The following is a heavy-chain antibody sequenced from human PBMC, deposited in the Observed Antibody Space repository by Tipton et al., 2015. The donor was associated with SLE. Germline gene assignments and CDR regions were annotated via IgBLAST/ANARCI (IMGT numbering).Heavy chain of an antibody. CDR3: ARAMAAFGGGAKQMDV. J-gene: IGHJ6*04. Sequence: QVQLVQSGSEVKRPGASVQISCKVSGYTFTSYYMHWVRQAPGQGLEWMGMINPYGGRADYAQKFQGRVTMTRDTSTGTMYMGLSSLRFEDTAVYYCARAMAAFGGGAKQMDVWGKGTTVTVSS. V-gene: IGHV1-46*01. D-gene: IGHD2-21*01. CDR2: INPYGGRA. CDR1: GYTFTSYY.